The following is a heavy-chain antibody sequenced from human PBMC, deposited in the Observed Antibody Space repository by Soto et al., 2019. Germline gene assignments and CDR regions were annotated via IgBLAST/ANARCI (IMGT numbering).Heavy chain of an antibody. J-gene: IGHJ3*02. CDR3: ARAAPDSAFDI. Sequence: EVQLVESGGALVHPGGPLGLSCEASGSTSSSSALTGARQAPGKGLEWVSAIGTAGDTYYPGSVKGRFTISRENAKNSLYLQMNSLRAEDTAVYYCARAAPDSAFDIWGQGTMVTVSS. CDR1: GSTSSSSA. CDR2: IGTAGDT. V-gene: IGHV3-13*01.